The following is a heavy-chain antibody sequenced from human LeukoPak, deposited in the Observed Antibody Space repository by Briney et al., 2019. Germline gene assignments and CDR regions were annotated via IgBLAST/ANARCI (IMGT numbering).Heavy chain of an antibody. CDR2: MNPNSGNT. CDR1: GYTFTSYD. D-gene: IGHD6-13*01. CDR3: AREGYSNSLGWFDP. Sequence: AASVKVSCKASGYTFTSYDINWVRQATGQGLEWMGYMNPNSGNTAYAQRFQGRVTITMNTSISTAYMELSSLRSEDTAVYYCAREGYSNSLGWFDPWGQGNLVTVSS. V-gene: IGHV1-8*03. J-gene: IGHJ5*02.